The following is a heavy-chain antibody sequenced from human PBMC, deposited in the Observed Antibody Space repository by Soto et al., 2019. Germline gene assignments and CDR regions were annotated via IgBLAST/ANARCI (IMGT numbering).Heavy chain of an antibody. CDR2: IKQDGSEK. V-gene: IGHV3-7*01. CDR3: AREPLRGRLANWGIFDY. J-gene: IGHJ4*02. Sequence: GGSLRLSCAASGFTFSSYWMSWVRQAPGKGLEWVANIKQDGSEKYYVDSGKGRFTISRDNAKNSLYLQMNSLRAEDTAVYYCAREPLRGRLANWGIFDYWGQGTLVTVSS. CDR1: GFTFSSYW. D-gene: IGHD3-16*01.